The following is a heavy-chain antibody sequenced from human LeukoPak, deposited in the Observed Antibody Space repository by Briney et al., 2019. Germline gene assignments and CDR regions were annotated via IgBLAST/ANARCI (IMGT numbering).Heavy chain of an antibody. V-gene: IGHV4-38-2*02. CDR1: GYSISSGYY. CDR3: ARASYCSSTSCYYEGAFDI. CDR2: IYNSGGT. Sequence: SETLSLTCSVSGYSISSGYYWGWIRQPPGKGLEWMGSIYNSGGTYYNPSLKSRVTISVDTSKNQFSLKLSSVTAADTAVYYCARASYCSSTSCYYEGAFDIWGQGTMVTVSS. J-gene: IGHJ3*02. D-gene: IGHD2-2*01.